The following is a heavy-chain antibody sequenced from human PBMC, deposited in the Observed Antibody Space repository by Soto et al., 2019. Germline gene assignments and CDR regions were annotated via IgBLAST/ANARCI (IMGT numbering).Heavy chain of an antibody. Sequence: EVQLLESGGGLVQPGGSLRLSCAASGFSFSNYAMTWVRQAPGKGLEWLSALSGGGGTTYYADSVKGRFTISRDNSKNTVFLQLISLRAEDTAIYYCVRDRDDIGMVDAFGFWGQGTVVTVSS. CDR3: VRDRDDIGMVDAFGF. D-gene: IGHD2-15*01. J-gene: IGHJ3*01. V-gene: IGHV3-23*01. CDR1: GFSFSNYA. CDR2: LSGGGGTT.